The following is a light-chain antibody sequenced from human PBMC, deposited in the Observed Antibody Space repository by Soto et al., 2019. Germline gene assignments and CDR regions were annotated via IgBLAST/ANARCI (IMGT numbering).Light chain of an antibody. CDR2: DNN. CDR1: SSNIGNNY. J-gene: IGLJ1*01. CDR3: GTWDSSLSVLYV. Sequence: QSVLTQPPSVSAAPGQKVTISCSGSSSNIGNNYVSWYQQLPGTAPKLLIYDNNKRPSGIPDRFSGSKSGTSATLGITGLQTGDEADYYCGTWDSSLSVLYVFGNGTKVTVL. V-gene: IGLV1-51*01.